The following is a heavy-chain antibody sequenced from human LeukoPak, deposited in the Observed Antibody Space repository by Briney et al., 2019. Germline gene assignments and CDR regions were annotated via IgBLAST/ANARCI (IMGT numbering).Heavy chain of an antibody. V-gene: IGHV4-59*01. J-gene: IGHJ4*02. CDR2: LHNIENT. CDR3: ASTLKWLAYDY. CDR1: GGSISSYF. Sequence: SETLSLTCAVSGGSISSYFWSWIRLAPGKELEWIGHLHNIENTNYNPSLKSRVTISLDTSKMQFSLKMTSVTAADTAVYYCASTLKWLAYDYWGQGTLVTVSS. D-gene: IGHD3-22*01.